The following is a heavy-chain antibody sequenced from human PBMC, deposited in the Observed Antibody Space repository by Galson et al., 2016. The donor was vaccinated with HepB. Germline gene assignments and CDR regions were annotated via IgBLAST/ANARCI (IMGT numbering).Heavy chain of an antibody. D-gene: IGHD6-13*01. CDR2: IYHSGST. Sequence: ETLSLTCAVSGYSISSGYQWGWIRQPPGKGLEWIGSIYHSGSTYYNPSLKSRVTTSVNTSKNQFSLKLSSVTAADTAVYYCARGTLWYDYWGQGTLVTVSS. CDR1: GYSISSGYQ. V-gene: IGHV4-38-2*01. CDR3: ARGTLWYDY. J-gene: IGHJ4*02.